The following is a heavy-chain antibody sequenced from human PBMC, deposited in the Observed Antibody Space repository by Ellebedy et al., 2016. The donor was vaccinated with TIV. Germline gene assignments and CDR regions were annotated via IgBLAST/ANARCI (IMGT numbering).Heavy chain of an antibody. Sequence: GGSLRLSCAASGFTVSSNYMSWVRQAPGRGLEWVSTIYSSGGTYYAGSVKGRFTISRDNSKNTLYLQTNSLRAEDTAVYYCAGGISVAGTSLGFWGQGTLVTVSS. CDR1: GFTVSSNY. J-gene: IGHJ4*02. V-gene: IGHV3-53*01. CDR2: IYSSGGT. D-gene: IGHD6-19*01. CDR3: AGGISVAGTSLGF.